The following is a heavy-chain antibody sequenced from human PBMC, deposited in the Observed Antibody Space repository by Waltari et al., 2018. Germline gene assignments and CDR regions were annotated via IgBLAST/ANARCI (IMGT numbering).Heavy chain of an antibody. V-gene: IGHV4-39*01. J-gene: IGHJ5*02. Sequence: QLQLQESGPGLVKPSETLSLTCTVSGGSISSSSYYWGWIRQPPGKGLVWIGSIYYSGSTDYNPSLKSRVTISVDTSKNQFSLKLSSVTAADTAVYYCAGVYGDYFTNNWFDPWGQGTLVTVSS. D-gene: IGHD4-17*01. CDR1: GGSISSSSYY. CDR3: AGVYGDYFTNNWFDP. CDR2: IYYSGST.